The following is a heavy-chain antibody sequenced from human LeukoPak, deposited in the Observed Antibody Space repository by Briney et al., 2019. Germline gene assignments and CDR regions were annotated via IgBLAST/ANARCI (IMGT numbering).Heavy chain of an antibody. J-gene: IGHJ5*01. CDR3: ATVFDF. Sequence: AGGSLRLSCAASGFTFSSYAMHWVRQAPGKGLEWVAVISYDGSNKYYADSVKGRFTISRDDAKNTVYLQMHSLRAEDTAVYYCATVFDFWGQGTLVTVSS. CDR2: ISYDGSNK. CDR1: GFTFSSYA. V-gene: IGHV3-30-3*01.